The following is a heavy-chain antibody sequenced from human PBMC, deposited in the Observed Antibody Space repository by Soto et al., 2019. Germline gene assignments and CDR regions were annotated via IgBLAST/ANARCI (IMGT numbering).Heavy chain of an antibody. CDR1: GFTFSDYG. Sequence: QVQLVESGGGVVQPGRSLRLSCAASGFTFSDYGIHWVRQAPAKGLEWVAFISYDGTNKYYAKSVKGRFTISRDNSRNTLYLQMNSLRAEDTAVYYCATAPARLIVVEPITLFDYWGQGTLVTVSS. CDR2: ISYDGTNK. CDR3: ATAPARLIVVEPITLFDY. J-gene: IGHJ4*02. V-gene: IGHV3-30*03. D-gene: IGHD2-2*01.